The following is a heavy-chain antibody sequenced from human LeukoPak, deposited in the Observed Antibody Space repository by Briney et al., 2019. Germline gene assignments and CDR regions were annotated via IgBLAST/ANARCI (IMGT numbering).Heavy chain of an antibody. CDR3: TGHYGMNV. V-gene: IGHV3-7*01. Sequence: GGSLRLSCAASGFTFSRSWMTWVRQAPGKGLEWVANINQDGSEKYYVDSVRGRFTISRDNARNSLYLQMHSLRAEDTAVFYCTGHYGMNVWGQGTTVTVSS. J-gene: IGHJ6*02. CDR2: INQDGSEK. CDR1: GFTFSRSW.